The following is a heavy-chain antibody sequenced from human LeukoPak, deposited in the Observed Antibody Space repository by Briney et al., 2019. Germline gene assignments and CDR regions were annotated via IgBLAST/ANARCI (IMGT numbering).Heavy chain of an antibody. CDR1: GYSFTSHW. V-gene: IGHV5-51*01. D-gene: IGHD5-24*01. Sequence: GESLKISCKGSGYSFTSHWIGWVRQLPGGGLEWMGIIYPGDSDTRYSPAFQGQVTISADKSISTAYLQWNSLKASDTAMHYCARSASDWLQLIDYWGQGTLVTVSS. CDR2: IYPGDSDT. J-gene: IGHJ4*02. CDR3: ARSASDWLQLIDY.